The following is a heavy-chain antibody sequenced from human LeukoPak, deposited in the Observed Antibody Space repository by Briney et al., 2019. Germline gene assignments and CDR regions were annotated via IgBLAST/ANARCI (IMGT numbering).Heavy chain of an antibody. CDR3: ARDHDYGGKYPPVY. D-gene: IGHD4/OR15-4a*01. J-gene: IGHJ4*02. CDR2: ISSSSSYI. CDR1: GFTFSSYS. Sequence: GGSLRLSCAASGFTFSSYSMNWVRQAPGQGLEWASSISSSSSYIYYADSVKGRFTISRDNAKNSLYLRMNSLRAEDTAVYYCARDHDYGGKYPPVYWGQGTLVTVSS. V-gene: IGHV3-21*01.